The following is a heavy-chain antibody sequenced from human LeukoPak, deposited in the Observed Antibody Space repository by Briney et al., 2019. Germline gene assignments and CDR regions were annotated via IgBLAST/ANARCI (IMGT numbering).Heavy chain of an antibody. Sequence: GGSLRLSCAASGFTFSSYSMNWVRQAPGKGLEWVSCISSSSKYIYYADSVKGRFTVSRDNAENSLYLQMNSLRAEDTAMYYCARQGSEIDYWGQGTLVTVSS. CDR2: ISSSSKYI. CDR3: ARQGSEIDY. CDR1: GFTFSSYS. J-gene: IGHJ4*02. V-gene: IGHV3-21*04.